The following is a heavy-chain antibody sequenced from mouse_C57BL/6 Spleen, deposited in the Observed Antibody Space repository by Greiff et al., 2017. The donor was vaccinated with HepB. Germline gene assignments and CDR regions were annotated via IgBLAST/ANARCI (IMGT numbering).Heavy chain of an antibody. CDR1: GYTFTSYW. V-gene: IGHV1-72*01. CDR3: ARWGLLGPTDYYAMDY. D-gene: IGHD1-1*01. CDR2: IDPNSGGT. J-gene: IGHJ4*01. Sequence: VKLQQPGAELVKPGASVKLSCKASGYTFTSYWMHWVKQRPGRGLEWIGRIDPNSGGTKYTEKFKSKATLTVDKPSSTAYMQLSSLTSEDSAVYYCARWGLLGPTDYYAMDYWGQGTSVTVSS.